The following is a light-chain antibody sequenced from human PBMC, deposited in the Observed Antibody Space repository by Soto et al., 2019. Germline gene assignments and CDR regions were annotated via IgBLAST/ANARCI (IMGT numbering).Light chain of an antibody. V-gene: IGKV1-39*01. J-gene: IGKJ2*01. Sequence: DIQMTQSPSCLSASVGDRVTITCRASQIVRSNLNWYQQKPGKVPELLIYAASTLQPGVPSRFRGSGSGTDFTLTVSSLQPEDFATYHCQQTFSRPYTFGQGTKLEIE. CDR1: QIVRSN. CDR3: QQTFSRPYT. CDR2: AAS.